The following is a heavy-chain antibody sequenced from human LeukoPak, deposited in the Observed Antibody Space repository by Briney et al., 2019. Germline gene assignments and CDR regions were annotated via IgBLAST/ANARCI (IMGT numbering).Heavy chain of an antibody. J-gene: IGHJ5*02. D-gene: IGHD3-22*01. Sequence: SETLSLTCTVSGGSISSYYWSWIRQPAGKGLEWIGRIYTSGSTNYTPSLKSRVTMSVDTSKNQFSLKLSSVTAADTAVYCCARDDPDYDSSGYYFEPWGQGTLVTVSS. CDR3: ARDDPDYDSSGYYFEP. CDR2: IYTSGST. V-gene: IGHV4-4*07. CDR1: GGSISSYY.